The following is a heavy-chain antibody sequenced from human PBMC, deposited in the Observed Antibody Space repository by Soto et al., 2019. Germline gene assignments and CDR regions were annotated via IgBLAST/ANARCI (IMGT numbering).Heavy chain of an antibody. CDR2: TYYRSKWYN. Sequence: SQTRSLTCAISGYSVSSNSAAWNLIRQSPSRGLEWLGRTYYRSKWYNDYAVSVKSRITINPDTSKNQFSLQLNSVTPEDTAVYYCANLRAGAFDIWGQGTMVTVSS. D-gene: IGHD4-17*01. CDR1: GYSVSSNSAA. V-gene: IGHV6-1*01. CDR3: ANLRAGAFDI. J-gene: IGHJ3*02.